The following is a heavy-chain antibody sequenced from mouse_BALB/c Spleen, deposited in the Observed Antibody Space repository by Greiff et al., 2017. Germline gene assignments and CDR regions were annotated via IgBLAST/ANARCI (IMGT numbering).Heavy chain of an antibody. CDR3: ARGYGSSAWFAY. CDR2: ISNLAYSI. J-gene: IGHJ3*01. D-gene: IGHD1-1*01. Sequence: EVMLVESGGGLVQPGGSRKLSCAASGFTFSDYGMAWVRQAPGKGPEWVAFISNLAYSIYYADTVTGRFTISRENAKNTLYLEMSSLRSEDTAMYYCARGYGSSAWFAYWGQGTLVTVSA. V-gene: IGHV5-15*02. CDR1: GFTFSDYG.